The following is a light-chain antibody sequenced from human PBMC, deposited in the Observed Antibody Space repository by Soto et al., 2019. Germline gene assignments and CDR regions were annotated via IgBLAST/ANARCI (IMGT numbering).Light chain of an antibody. V-gene: IGKV3-11*01. CDR2: DAS. J-gene: IGKJ4*01. CDR1: QSVSSY. Sequence: EIMLAQSPATMSLSPGERATLSCRASQSVSSYLAWYQQKPGQAPRLLIYDASNRATGIPARFSGSGSGTDFTLTISSLEPEDFAVYYCQQRSNWPPTVTFGRGTKVEIK. CDR3: QQRSNWPPTVT.